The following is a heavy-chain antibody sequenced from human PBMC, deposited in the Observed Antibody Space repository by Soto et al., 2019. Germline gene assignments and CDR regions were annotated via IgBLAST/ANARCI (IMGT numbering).Heavy chain of an antibody. V-gene: IGHV4-39*01. J-gene: IGHJ5*02. CDR3: ARPNSLGYCSGGSCYALNWFDP. CDR1: GGSISSSSYY. Sequence: SETLSLTCTVSGGSISSSSYYWGWIRQPPGKGLEWIGSIYYSGSTYYNPSLKSRVTLSVDTSKNQFSLKLSSVTAADTAVYYCARPNSLGYCSGGSCYALNWFDPWGQGTLVTVSS. D-gene: IGHD2-15*01. CDR2: IYYSGST.